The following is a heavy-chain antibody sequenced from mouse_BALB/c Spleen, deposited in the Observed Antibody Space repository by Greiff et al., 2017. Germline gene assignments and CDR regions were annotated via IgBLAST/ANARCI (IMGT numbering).Heavy chain of an antibody. CDR1: GYTFTSYW. CDR3: ARYSYGSSYDY. D-gene: IGHD1-1*01. J-gene: IGHJ2*01. V-gene: IGHV1-7*01. CDR2: INPSTGYT. Sequence: QVQLQQSGAELAKPGASVKMSCKASGYTFTSYWMHWVKQRPGQGLEWIGYINPSTGYTEYNQKFKDKATLTADKSSSTAYMQLSSLTSEDSAVYYCARYSYGSSYDYWGQGTTLTVSS.